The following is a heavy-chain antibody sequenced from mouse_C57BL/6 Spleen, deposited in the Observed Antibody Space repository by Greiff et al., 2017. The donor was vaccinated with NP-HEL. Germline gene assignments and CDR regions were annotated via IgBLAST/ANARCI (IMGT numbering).Heavy chain of an antibody. D-gene: IGHD1-1*01. Sequence: QVQLQQSGAELVKPGASVKISCKASGYAFSSYWMNWVKQRPGKGLEWIGQIYPGDGDTNYNGKFKGKATLTADKSSSTAYMQLSSLTSEDSAVYFGARRGTTVVGDWFAYWGQGTLVTVSA. CDR2: IYPGDGDT. CDR3: ARRGTTVVGDWFAY. V-gene: IGHV1-80*01. CDR1: GYAFSSYW. J-gene: IGHJ3*01.